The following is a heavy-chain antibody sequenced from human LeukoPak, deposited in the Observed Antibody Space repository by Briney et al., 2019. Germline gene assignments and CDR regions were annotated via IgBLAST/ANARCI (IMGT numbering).Heavy chain of an antibody. D-gene: IGHD3-9*01. Sequence: SETLSLTCAVYGGSITGYYWSWIRQTPGRGLEWVGEIHYTGATSYNPSLKSRATISTDTSENQFSLRLSSVTAADTAVYYCARGNILTGYRFDFWGQGALVTVSS. CDR2: IHYTGAT. V-gene: IGHV4-34*01. J-gene: IGHJ4*02. CDR1: GGSITGYY. CDR3: ARGNILTGYRFDF.